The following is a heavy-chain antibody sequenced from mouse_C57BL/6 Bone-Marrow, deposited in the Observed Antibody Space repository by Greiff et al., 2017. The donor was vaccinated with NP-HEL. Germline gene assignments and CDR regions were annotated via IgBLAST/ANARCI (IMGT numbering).Heavy chain of an antibody. D-gene: IGHD4-1*01. CDR1: GYTFTSYW. J-gene: IGHJ2*01. CDR2: IHPNSGST. V-gene: IGHV1-64*01. Sequence: QVQLKQPGAELVKPGASVKLSCKASGYTFTSYWMHWVKQRPGQGLEWIGMIHPNSGSTNYNEKFKSKATLTVDTSSSTAYMQLSSLTSEDSAVYYCARGGWDVGDYWGQGTTLTVSS. CDR3: ARGGWDVGDY.